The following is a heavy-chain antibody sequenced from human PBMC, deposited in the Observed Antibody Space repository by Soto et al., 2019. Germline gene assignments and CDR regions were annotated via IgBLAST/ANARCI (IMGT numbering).Heavy chain of an antibody. CDR1: GYTFTGYY. D-gene: IGHD5-12*01. CDR3: AKGNKFGGYDFYFDY. Sequence: ASVKVSCKASGYTFTGYYMHWVRQAPGQGLEWMGWINPNSGGTNYAQKFQGWVTMTRDTSISTAYMELSRLRSDDTAVYYCAKGNKFGGYDFYFDYWGHGTLVTVSS. CDR2: INPNSGGT. J-gene: IGHJ4*01. V-gene: IGHV1-2*04.